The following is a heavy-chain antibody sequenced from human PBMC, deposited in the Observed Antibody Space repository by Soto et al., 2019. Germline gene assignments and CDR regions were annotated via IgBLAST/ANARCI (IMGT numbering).Heavy chain of an antibody. V-gene: IGHV1-3*01. CDR1: SYCFLSYV. Sequence: SGKVCSKPASYCFLSYVLHWVRQAPGQGLEWMWWINADNGDTKYSQKFRDRVTITRDTSASIAYMEVSSLRSEDTAVYYCARDTGSDLRVEPPNFDYWGQGTLVPVCS. J-gene: IGHJ4*02. CDR3: ARDTGSDLRVEPPNFDY. D-gene: IGHD2-15*01. CDR2: INADNGDT.